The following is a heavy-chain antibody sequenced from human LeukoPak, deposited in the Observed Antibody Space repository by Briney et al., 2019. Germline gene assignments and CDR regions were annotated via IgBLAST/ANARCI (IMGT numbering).Heavy chain of an antibody. V-gene: IGHV1-2*02. CDR1: GYTFTGYY. J-gene: IGHJ6*02. CDR2: INPNSGGT. D-gene: IGHD3-10*01. CDR3: ATVKRSYKAPPRRYGMDV. Sequence: ASVKVSCKASGYTFTGYYMHWVRQAPGQGLEWMGWINPNSGGTNYAQKFQGRVTMTRDTSISTAYMELSSLRSEDTAVYYCATVKRSYKAPPRRYGMDVWGQGTTVTVSS.